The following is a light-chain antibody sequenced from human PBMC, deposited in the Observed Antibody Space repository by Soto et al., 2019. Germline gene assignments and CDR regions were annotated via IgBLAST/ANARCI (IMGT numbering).Light chain of an antibody. CDR1: SSNIGAGYD. Sequence: QSVLTQPPSVSGAPGQRVTISCTGSSSNIGAGYDVHWYQQLPGTAHKLLIYGNNNRPSGVPDRFSGSKSGTSASLAITGLQAEDEADSYCQSYDSSLSGWVFGGGTKLTVL. CDR3: QSYDSSLSGWV. V-gene: IGLV1-40*01. CDR2: GNN. J-gene: IGLJ3*02.